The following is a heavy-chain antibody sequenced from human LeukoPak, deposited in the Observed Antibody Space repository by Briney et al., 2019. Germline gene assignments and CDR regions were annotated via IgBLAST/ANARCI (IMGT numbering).Heavy chain of an antibody. CDR2: INHSGST. V-gene: IGHV4-34*01. D-gene: IGHD3-22*01. CDR1: GGSFSGYY. CDR3: ARGPNYYDSSGYYYNY. Sequence: SETLSLTCAVYGGSFSGYYWSWIRRPPGKGLEWIGEINHSGSTNYNPSLKSRVTISVDTSKNQFSLKLSSVTAADTAVYYCARGPNYYDSSGYYYNYWGQGTLVTVSS. J-gene: IGHJ4*02.